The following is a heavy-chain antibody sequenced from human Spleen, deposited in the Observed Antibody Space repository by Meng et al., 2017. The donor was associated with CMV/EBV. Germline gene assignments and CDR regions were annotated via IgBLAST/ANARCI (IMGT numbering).Heavy chain of an antibody. CDR1: GFSFDDYV. CDR3: ARAFPRSTVFGVVFDY. Sequence: SLKISCAACGFSFDDYVMHWVRQGPGKGLEWRGYADSVKGRFTISNHSAKSSLYLQMNSLRAEDTAIYYCARAFPRSTVFGVVFDYWGQGTLVTVSS. J-gene: IGHJ4*02. V-gene: IGHV3-9*01. D-gene: IGHD3-3*01. CDR2: R.